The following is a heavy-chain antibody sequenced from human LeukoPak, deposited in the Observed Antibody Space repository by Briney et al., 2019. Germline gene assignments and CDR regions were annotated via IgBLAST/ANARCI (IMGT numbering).Heavy chain of an antibody. CDR2: ISSSSSYI. CDR3: ARARTVVTPGGAAYYFDY. D-gene: IGHD4-23*01. V-gene: IGHV3-21*01. Sequence: PGGSLRLSCAASGFTFSSDWMIWVRQAPGKGLEWVSSISSSSSYIYYADSVKGRFTISRDNAKNSLYLQMNSLRAEDTAVYYCARARTVVTPGGAAYYFDYWGQGTLVTVSS. J-gene: IGHJ4*02. CDR1: GFTFSSDW.